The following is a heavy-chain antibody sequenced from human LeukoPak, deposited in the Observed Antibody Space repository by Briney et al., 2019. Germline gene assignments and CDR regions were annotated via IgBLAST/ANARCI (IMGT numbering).Heavy chain of an antibody. V-gene: IGHV3-30*18. CDR3: AKGHSSSWYYFGY. D-gene: IGHD6-13*01. CDR1: GFTFSNYD. CDR2: ISNDGRKK. Sequence: GGSLRLSCAASGFTFSNYDMHWVRQAPGKGLEWVAAISNDGRKKSHADSVKGRFTISRDNSKDTLYVQMNSLRAEDTAVYYCAKGHSSSWYYFGYWGQGTLLTVSS. J-gene: IGHJ4*02.